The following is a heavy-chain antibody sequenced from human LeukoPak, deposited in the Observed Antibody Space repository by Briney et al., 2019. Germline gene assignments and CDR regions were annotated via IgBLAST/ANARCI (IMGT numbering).Heavy chain of an antibody. V-gene: IGHV3-23*01. J-gene: IGHJ4*02. CDR1: GFTFSSYG. CDR3: AKRSDYGGNWNYLDY. D-gene: IGHD4-23*01. Sequence: GGSLRLSCAASGFTFSSYGMSWVRQAPGKGLEWVSAISASGGSTYYADSVKGRFTISRDNSKNTLYLQMNSLTAEDTAIYYCAKRSDYGGNWNYLDYWGQGTPVTVSP. CDR2: ISASGGST.